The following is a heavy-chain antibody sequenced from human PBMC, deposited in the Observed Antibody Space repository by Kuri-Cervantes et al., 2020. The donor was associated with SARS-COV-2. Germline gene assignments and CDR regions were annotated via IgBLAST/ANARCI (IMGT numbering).Heavy chain of an antibody. J-gene: IGHJ4*02. D-gene: IGHD3-16*02. CDR2: IKSKTDGGTT. Sequence: GESLKISCAASGFTFSSYGMHWVRQAPGKGLEWVGRIKSKTDGGTTDYAAPVKGRFTISRDDSKNTLYLQMNSLKTEDTAVYYCTTDRIYDYVWGSYRSFDYWGQGTLVTVSS. CDR3: TTDRIYDYVWGSYRSFDY. V-gene: IGHV3-15*01. CDR1: GFTFSSYG.